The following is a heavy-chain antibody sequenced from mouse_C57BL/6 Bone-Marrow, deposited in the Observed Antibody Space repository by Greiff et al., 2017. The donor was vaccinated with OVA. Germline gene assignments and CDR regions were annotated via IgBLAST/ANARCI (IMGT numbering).Heavy chain of an antibody. J-gene: IGHJ1*03. V-gene: IGHV2-2*01. CDR3: ARSPLYYYGSSYGYWYFDV. CDR1: GFSLTSYG. Sequence: VKLVESGPGLVQPSQSLSITCTVSGFSLTSYGVHWVRQSPGKGLEWLGVIWSGGSTDYNAAFISRLSISKDNSKSQVFFKMNSLQADDTAIYYCARSPLYYYGSSYGYWYFDVWGTGTTVTVSS. CDR2: IWSGGST. D-gene: IGHD1-1*01.